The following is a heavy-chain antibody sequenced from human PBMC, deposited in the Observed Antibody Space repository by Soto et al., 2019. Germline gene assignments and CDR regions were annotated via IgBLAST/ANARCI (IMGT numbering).Heavy chain of an antibody. CDR2: ISYDGSNK. V-gene: IGHV3-30*18. CDR1: GFTFSSYG. Sequence: PGGSLRLSCAASGFTFSSYGMHWVRQAPGKGLEWVAVISYDGSNKYYADSVKGRFTISRDNSKNTLYLQMNSLRAEDTAVYYCAKEVYYYDSSGDGGMDVWGQGTTVTVSS. CDR3: AKEVYYYDSSGDGGMDV. D-gene: IGHD3-22*01. J-gene: IGHJ6*02.